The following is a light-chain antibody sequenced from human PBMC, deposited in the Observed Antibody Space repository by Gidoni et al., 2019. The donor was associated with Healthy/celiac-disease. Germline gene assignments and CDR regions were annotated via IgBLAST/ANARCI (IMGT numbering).Light chain of an antibody. J-gene: IGKJ1*01. CDR2: GAS. CDR3: QQYKNWPQT. CDR1: QSVSSN. V-gene: IGKV3-15*01. Sequence: DIVMTQSPATLSVSPGERATLSCRASQSVSSNLAWYQQKPGQAPRLLIYGASTRATGIPARFSGSGPGTEFTLTISSLQSEDFAVYYCQQYKNWPQTFGQXTKVEIK.